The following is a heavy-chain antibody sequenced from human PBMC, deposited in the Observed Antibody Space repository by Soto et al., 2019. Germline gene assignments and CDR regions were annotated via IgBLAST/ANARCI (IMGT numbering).Heavy chain of an antibody. CDR1: NGSFTGHY. CDR2: INHSGFA. Sequence: HVQLQQWGAGLLKPSETLSLTCGVYNGSFTGHYWAWIRQAPGKGLEWIGEINHSGFANYNPSLKSRVAISLDTSTTQFSLSLTSVTVADRAIYYCARGHGRFAHWGQGTLVSVSS. J-gene: IGHJ4*02. V-gene: IGHV4-34*01. CDR3: ARGHGRFAH.